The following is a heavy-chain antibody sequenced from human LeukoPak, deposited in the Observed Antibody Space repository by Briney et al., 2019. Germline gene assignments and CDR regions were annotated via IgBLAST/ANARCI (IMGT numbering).Heavy chain of an antibody. CDR3: ARLDYENWFDP. V-gene: IGHV4-59*08. J-gene: IGHJ5*02. CDR2: IYYSGSS. D-gene: IGHD4-17*01. CDR1: GGPNSYYY. Sequence: SETLSLTCTVWGGPNSYYYWSWIRQPPGKGLEWIGYIYYSGSSNYNPSLKSRVTISIDTSKNQFSLKLSSVTAADTGVYYCARLDYENWFDPWGQGTLVTVSS.